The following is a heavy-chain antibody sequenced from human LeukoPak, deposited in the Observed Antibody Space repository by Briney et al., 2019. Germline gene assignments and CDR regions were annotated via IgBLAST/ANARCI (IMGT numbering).Heavy chain of an antibody. V-gene: IGHV1-2*02. J-gene: IGHJ1*01. CDR3: ARDRLTSSRRNGDYTNFQH. CDR1: GSTFTVYY. Sequence: ASVKLSCKASGSTFTVYYMHWVRQAPGQGLEWMGWINPNIGGTNSAQKFQGRVTMTRDTSITTTNMDLSRLRSDDRAVYYCARDRLTSSRRNGDYTNFQHGGQGTVVSVSS. D-gene: IGHD4-17*01. CDR2: INPNIGGT.